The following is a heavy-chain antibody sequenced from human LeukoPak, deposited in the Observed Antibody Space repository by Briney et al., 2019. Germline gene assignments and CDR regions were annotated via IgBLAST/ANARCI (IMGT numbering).Heavy chain of an antibody. V-gene: IGHV4-59*08. D-gene: IGHD3-22*01. Sequence: PSETLSLTCTVSGGSISSYYWSWIRQPPGKGLEWIGYIYYSGNTRYNPSLESRATISVDTSKNQFSLKLNSVTAADTAVYYCARHKDYYDTSGFYSPFDYWGQGTLVTVSS. CDR3: ARHKDYYDTSGFYSPFDY. J-gene: IGHJ4*02. CDR2: IYYSGNT. CDR1: GGSISSYY.